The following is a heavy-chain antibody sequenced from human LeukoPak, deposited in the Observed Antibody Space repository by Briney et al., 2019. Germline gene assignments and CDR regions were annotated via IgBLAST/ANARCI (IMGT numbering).Heavy chain of an antibody. J-gene: IGHJ6*03. Sequence: ASVKVSCKASGGTFSSYAISWVRQAPGQGLEWMGWINPNSGGTNYAQKFQGRVTMTRDTSISTAYMELSRLRSDDTAVYYCARDAYSSNWYYYYYMDVWGKGTSVTVSS. CDR3: ARDAYSSNWYYYYYMDV. CDR2: INPNSGGT. D-gene: IGHD6-13*01. V-gene: IGHV1-2*02. CDR1: GGTFSSYA.